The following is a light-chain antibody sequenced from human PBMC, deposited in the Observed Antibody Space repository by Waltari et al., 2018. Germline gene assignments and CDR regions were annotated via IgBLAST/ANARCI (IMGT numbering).Light chain of an antibody. CDR2: DAS. CDR3: QQYHIWWT. CDR1: RSVSSN. V-gene: IGKV3-15*01. J-gene: IGKJ1*01. Sequence: EVVMTQSPAPLSVSPGERAPLSCRASRSVSSNVAWYQQKPGQAPRLLISDASTRATGIPARFSGSGSGTEFTLTIGSLQSEDSAVYYCQQYHIWWTFGQGTKVEIK.